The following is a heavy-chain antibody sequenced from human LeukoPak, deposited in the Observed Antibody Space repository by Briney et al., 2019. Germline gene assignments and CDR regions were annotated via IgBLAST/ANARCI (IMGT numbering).Heavy chain of an antibody. CDR3: ARERGRGRDSPWFDY. CDR1: GFIVSGDF. D-gene: IGHD1-26*01. J-gene: IGHJ4*02. CDR2: IYSDGST. V-gene: IGHV3-53*01. Sequence: GGSLRLSCAASGFIVSGDFMSWVRQAPGKGLEWVSVIYSDGSTYYADSVKGRFTISRDNSKNTLDLQMTGLRAEDTAVYYCARERGRGRDSPWFDYWGQGTLVAVSS.